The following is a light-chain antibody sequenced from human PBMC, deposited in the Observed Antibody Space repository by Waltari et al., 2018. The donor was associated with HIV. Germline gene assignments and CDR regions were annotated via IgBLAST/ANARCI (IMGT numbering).Light chain of an antibody. V-gene: IGLV3-21*01. J-gene: IGLJ3*02. Sequence: YVMTQPSSLSVAPGETATISCGANNIGSQSVHWYQQRPGQAPVLVISDDSDRPSEIPERCAGSNSGNTATRTISGVEAGDEADYYCQVWDSTSDHPAFGGGTKLTVL. CDR1: NIGSQS. CDR2: DDS. CDR3: QVWDSTSDHPA.